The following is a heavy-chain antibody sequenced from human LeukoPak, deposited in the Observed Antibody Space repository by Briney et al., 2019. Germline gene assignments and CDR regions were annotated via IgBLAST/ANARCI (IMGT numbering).Heavy chain of an antibody. Sequence: GGSLSLSCAASGLTVSNNYMKWVRQAPGKGLEWVSLIYSGGSTYYADSVKGRFTISRDNPKTAVYLQMNNLRGEDTAVYYCARDRHCSGGSCSGLWGQGTLVTVSS. CDR1: GLTVSNNY. CDR2: IYSGGST. CDR3: ARDRHCSGGSCSGL. D-gene: IGHD2-15*01. V-gene: IGHV3-53*01. J-gene: IGHJ4*02.